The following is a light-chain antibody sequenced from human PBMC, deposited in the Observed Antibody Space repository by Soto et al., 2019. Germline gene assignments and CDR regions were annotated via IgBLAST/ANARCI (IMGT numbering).Light chain of an antibody. Sequence: DIQMTQSPSSLSASVGDRVTITCRASRSISTYLNWFQQRPGKAPKVLIYDASSLQSGVPSRFSGSGSGTDFTLTISSLQPEDFATYYCQQSYSTPLFGGGTKV. CDR1: RSISTY. V-gene: IGKV1-39*01. CDR2: DAS. J-gene: IGKJ4*01. CDR3: QQSYSTPL.